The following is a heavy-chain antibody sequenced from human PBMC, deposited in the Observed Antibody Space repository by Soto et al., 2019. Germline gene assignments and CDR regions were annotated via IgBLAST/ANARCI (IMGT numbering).Heavy chain of an antibody. CDR3: ARRPPLRFLEWLLSNDAFDI. D-gene: IGHD3-3*01. CDR1: GGSVSSGSYY. Sequence: ASETLSLTCTVSGGSVSSGSYYWSWIRQPPGKGLEWIGYIYYSGSTNYNPSLKSRVTISVDTSKNQFSLKLSSVTAADTAMYYCARRPPLRFLEWLLSNDAFDIWGQGTMVTVSS. V-gene: IGHV4-61*01. CDR2: IYYSGST. J-gene: IGHJ3*02.